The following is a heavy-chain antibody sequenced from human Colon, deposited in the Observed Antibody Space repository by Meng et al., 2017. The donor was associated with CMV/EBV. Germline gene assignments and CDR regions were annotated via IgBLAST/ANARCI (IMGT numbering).Heavy chain of an antibody. V-gene: IGHV1-2*02. J-gene: IGHJ4*02. Sequence: VLRVQSGAEMKRPGASVKVSCKASGYTFTGYFMYGVRQAPGQGLEWLGVINPITGGTNYAQKFQGRVTMTRDTSMNTAYMELSRLRSDDTAVYYCASLSGGDFDYWGQGTLVTVSS. D-gene: IGHD1-26*01. CDR2: INPITGGT. CDR1: GYTFTGYF. CDR3: ASLSGGDFDY.